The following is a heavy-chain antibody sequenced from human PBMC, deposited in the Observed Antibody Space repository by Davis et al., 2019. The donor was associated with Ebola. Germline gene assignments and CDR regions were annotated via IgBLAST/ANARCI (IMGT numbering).Heavy chain of an antibody. V-gene: IGHV5-51*01. Sequence: GESLKISCKGSGYSFTSYWIGWVRQMPGKGLEWMGIIYPDDSDTRYSPSFEGQVTISVDRSISTAYLQWSSLKASDIAMYYCARQESLYGSSDYWGQGTLVTVSS. CDR3: ARQESLYGSSDY. J-gene: IGHJ4*02. CDR1: GYSFTSYW. D-gene: IGHD2/OR15-2a*01. CDR2: IYPDDSDT.